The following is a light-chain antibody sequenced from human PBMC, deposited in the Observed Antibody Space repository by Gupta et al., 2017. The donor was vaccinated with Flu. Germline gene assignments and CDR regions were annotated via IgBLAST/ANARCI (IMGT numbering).Light chain of an antibody. CDR2: GAS. CDR1: QSVSSN. V-gene: IGKV3-15*01. J-gene: IGKJ1*01. Sequence: EIVMTQSPATLSVSPGERATLSCRASQSVSSNFAWYQQKSGQAPRLLIYGASTRATGIPARFSGSGSGTEFTLTISSQQSEDFAVYYCQQYNNWPGTFGQGTKVEIK. CDR3: QQYNNWPGT.